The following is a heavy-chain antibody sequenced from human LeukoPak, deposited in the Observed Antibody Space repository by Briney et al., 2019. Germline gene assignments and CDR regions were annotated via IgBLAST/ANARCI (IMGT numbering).Heavy chain of an antibody. CDR3: ASPLPTAARPGGFDY. Sequence: GASVTVSYKASGGTFSSYAISWVRQAPGQGLEWMGGIIPISGTANHAQKFQGRVTITTDESTSTAYMELSSLRSEDTAVYYCASPLPTAARPGGFDYWGKGTLVTVSS. V-gene: IGHV1-69*05. CDR1: GGTFSSYA. CDR2: IIPISGTA. J-gene: IGHJ4*02. D-gene: IGHD6-6*01.